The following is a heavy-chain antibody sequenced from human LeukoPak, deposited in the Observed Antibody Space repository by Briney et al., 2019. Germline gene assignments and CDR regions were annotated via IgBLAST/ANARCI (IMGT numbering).Heavy chain of an antibody. CDR3: AGASNRNSINFDY. CDR2: LNSDGSST. D-gene: IGHD1-7*01. J-gene: IGHJ4*02. CDR1: GFTFSSYW. V-gene: IGHV3-74*01. Sequence: GGSLRLSCAASGFTFSSYWMHWVRQAPGKGLVWFSRLNSDGSSTSYADSVKGRFTISKDNAETTLHLQMNNLSAEDTAVYYCAGASNRNSINFDYWGQGALVTVSS.